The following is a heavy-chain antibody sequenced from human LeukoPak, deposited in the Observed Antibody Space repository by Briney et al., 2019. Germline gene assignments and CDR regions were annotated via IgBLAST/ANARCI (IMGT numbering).Heavy chain of an antibody. CDR2: INPSGGST. J-gene: IGHJ4*02. CDR3: AREFQLRDVDY. CDR1: GYTFTSYY. Sequence: ASVKVSCKASGYTFTSYYMHWVRQAPGQGLEWMGIINPSGGSTSYAQKFQGRVTMTRDTSISTAYMELSRLRSDDTAVYYCAREFQLRDVDYWGQGTLVTVSS. D-gene: IGHD2-2*01. V-gene: IGHV1-46*01.